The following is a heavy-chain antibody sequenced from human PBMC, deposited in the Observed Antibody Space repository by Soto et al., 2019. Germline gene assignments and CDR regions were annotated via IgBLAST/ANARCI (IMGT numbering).Heavy chain of an antibody. CDR2: ISAYNGNT. CDR1: GYTFTSYG. CDR3: AREVAGCSGGSCYGPSIYNWFDP. D-gene: IGHD2-15*01. J-gene: IGHJ5*02. V-gene: IGHV1-18*01. Sequence: QVQLVQSGAEVKKPGASVKVSCKASGYTFTSYGISWVRQAPGQGLEWMGWISAYNGNTNYAQKLQGRVTMTTDTSTSTXSMXLXNLRSDDTAVYYCAREVAGCSGGSCYGPSIYNWFDPWGQGTLVTVSS.